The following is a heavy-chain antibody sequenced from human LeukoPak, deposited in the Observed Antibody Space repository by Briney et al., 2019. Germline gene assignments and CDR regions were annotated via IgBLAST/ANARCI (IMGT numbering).Heavy chain of an antibody. J-gene: IGHJ4*02. CDR1: SGSIDNYY. D-gene: IGHD3-3*01. CDR2: IYFSGNT. Sequence: PSETLSLTCTISSGSIDNYYWSRIRQPAGKGLEWIGQIYFSGNTNYNPSLKSRVTISVDGSKNQFSLKLSSVTAADTAVYYCARHLWSEYHKFDYWGQGTLVTVSS. V-gene: IGHV4-59*01. CDR3: ARHLWSEYHKFDY.